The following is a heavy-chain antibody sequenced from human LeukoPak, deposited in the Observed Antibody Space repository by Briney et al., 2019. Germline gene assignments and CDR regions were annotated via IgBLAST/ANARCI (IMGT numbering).Heavy chain of an antibody. CDR1: GFTFSSYW. D-gene: IGHD2-15*01. CDR2: IKQDGSEK. J-gene: IGHJ4*02. CDR3: AREKTLGYCSGGSCYFDY. V-gene: IGHV3-7*01. Sequence: GGSLRLSCAASGFTFSSYWMSWVRQAPGKGLEWVANIKQDGSEKYYVDSVKGRFTISRDNAKNSLYLQMNSLRAEDTAVYYCAREKTLGYCSGGSCYFDYWGQGTLVTVSS.